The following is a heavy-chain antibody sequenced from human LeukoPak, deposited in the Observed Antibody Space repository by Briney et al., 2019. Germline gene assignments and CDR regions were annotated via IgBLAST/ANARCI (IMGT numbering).Heavy chain of an antibody. CDR3: ARVEFS. V-gene: IGHV3-74*01. CDR1: GFTFSNYW. Sequence: GGSLRLSCAASGFTFSNYWMHWVRQAPGKGLVWVSRISGDGSTTSYADSVKGRFTISRDNAKNTVYLQMNSLRAEDTAVYYCARVEFSWGQGTLVTVSS. D-gene: IGHD3-10*01. J-gene: IGHJ4*02. CDR2: ISGDGSTT.